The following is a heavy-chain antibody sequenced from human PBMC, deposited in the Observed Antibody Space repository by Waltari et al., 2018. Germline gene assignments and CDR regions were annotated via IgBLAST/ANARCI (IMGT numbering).Heavy chain of an antibody. V-gene: IGHV3-23*01. CDR3: ARVPSHDYGPPFHFDE. CDR2: LNINGGSK. D-gene: IGHD4-17*01. Sequence: EVQLLESGGGLVQPGGSLRLSCAASGFTFSNFAMTWVRQAPGKGLELVASLNINGGSKYHADSGRGRFTISRDNSRNTAYLQMNSLRADDTAIYFCARVPSHDYGPPFHFDEWGQGTLVIVSS. J-gene: IGHJ4*02. CDR1: GFTFSNFA.